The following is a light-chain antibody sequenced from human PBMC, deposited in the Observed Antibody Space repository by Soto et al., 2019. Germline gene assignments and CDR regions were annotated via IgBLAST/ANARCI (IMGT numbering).Light chain of an antibody. CDR2: GAS. Sequence: EIVLTQSPGILSLSPGERATLSCRASQTVSSTSLAWYQQKPGQAPRLLIYGASSWASGIPDRFTGSGSGTDFTLTISGVEPEDFAVYYCQQYSRLPNTFGQGTKLEIK. CDR1: QTVSSTS. V-gene: IGKV3-20*01. J-gene: IGKJ2*01. CDR3: QQYSRLPNT.